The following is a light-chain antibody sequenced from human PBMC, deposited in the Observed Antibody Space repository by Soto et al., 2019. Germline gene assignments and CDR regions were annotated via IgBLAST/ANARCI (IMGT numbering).Light chain of an antibody. J-gene: IGKJ2*01. CDR3: MQALQTPRT. CDR2: LGS. CDR1: QSLLHSNGYNY. V-gene: IGKV2-28*01. Sequence: DIVMTQSPLSLPVTPGEPASISCRSSQSLLHSNGYNYLDWYLQKPGQSPQLQIYLGSNRASGVPDRFSGSGSGTDFTLKISRVEAEDVGVYYCMQALQTPRTFGQGTKLEIK.